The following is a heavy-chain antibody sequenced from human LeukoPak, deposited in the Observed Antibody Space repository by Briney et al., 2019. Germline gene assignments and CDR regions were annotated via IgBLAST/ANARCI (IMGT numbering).Heavy chain of an antibody. J-gene: IGHJ6*03. CDR2: IYSDESLT. CDR1: GFTFSNYW. Sequence: PGGSLRLSCAASGFTFSNYWMHWVRQVPGKGLVWVSRIYSDESLTSYADSVKGRFTISRDNAKNTVYLQMNSLRAEDTAVYYCAKDAAGYSYGPYYYYYYYMDVWGKGTTVTISS. V-gene: IGHV3-74*01. CDR3: AKDAAGYSYGPYYYYYYYMDV. D-gene: IGHD5-18*01.